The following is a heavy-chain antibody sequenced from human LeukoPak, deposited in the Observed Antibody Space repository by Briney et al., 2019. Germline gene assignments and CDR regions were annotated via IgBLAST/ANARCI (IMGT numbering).Heavy chain of an antibody. CDR1: GYTFTSYA. J-gene: IGHJ5*02. Sequence: ASVKVSCKASGYTFTSYAMHWVRQAPGQRLEWMGWINAGNGNTKYSQKFQGRVTITRDTSASTAYMELSSLRSEDTAVYYCARGITMVRGVIIMYNWFDPWGQGTLVTVSS. V-gene: IGHV1-3*01. D-gene: IGHD3-10*01. CDR2: INAGNGNT. CDR3: ARGITMVRGVIIMYNWFDP.